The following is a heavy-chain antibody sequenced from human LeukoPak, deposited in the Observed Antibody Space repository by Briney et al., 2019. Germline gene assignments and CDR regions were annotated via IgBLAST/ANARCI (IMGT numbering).Heavy chain of an antibody. CDR1: GYTFSSYA. J-gene: IGHJ4*02. V-gene: IGHV3-23*01. CDR3: AKNPTGRELTRFDY. CDR2: ISGSGGST. D-gene: IGHD1-1*01. Sequence: GASVRLSCEASGYTFSSYAVSWVRQAPGKGLEWVSAISGSGGSTYYADSVKGRFTISRDNSMNTLYLEMSSLRAEDTAVYYCAKNPTGRELTRFDYWGQGTLVTVSS.